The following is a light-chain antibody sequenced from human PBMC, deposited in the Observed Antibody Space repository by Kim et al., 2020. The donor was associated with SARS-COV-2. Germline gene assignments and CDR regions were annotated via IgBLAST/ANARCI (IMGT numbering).Light chain of an antibody. CDR1: KLGDKY. CDR3: QAWDSSTLYV. CDR2: QDS. J-gene: IGLJ1*01. Sequence: VSPGQTASITCSGDKLGDKYACWYQQKPGQSPVLVIYQDSKRPSGIPERFSGSNSGNTATLTISGTQAMDEADYYCQAWDSSTLYVFGAGTQLTVL. V-gene: IGLV3-1*01.